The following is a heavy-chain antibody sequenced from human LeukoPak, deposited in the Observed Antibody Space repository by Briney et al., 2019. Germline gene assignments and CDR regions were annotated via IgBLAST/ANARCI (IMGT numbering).Heavy chain of an antibody. CDR3: ARLSSSWHPRDDY. J-gene: IGHJ4*02. D-gene: IGHD6-13*01. V-gene: IGHV4-30-4*01. CDR1: GGSISSGDYY. CDR2: IYYSGST. Sequence: SETLSLTCTVSGGSISSGDYYWSWIRQPPGKGLEWIGYIYYSGSTYYNPSLKSRVTISVDRSKNQFSLKLSSVTAADTAVYYCARLSSSWHPRDDYWGQGTLVTVSS.